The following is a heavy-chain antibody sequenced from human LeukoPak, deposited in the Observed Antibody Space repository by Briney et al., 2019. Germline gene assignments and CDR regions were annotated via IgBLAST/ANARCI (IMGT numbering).Heavy chain of an antibody. D-gene: IGHD3-22*01. CDR2: ISYDGSNK. Sequence: GGSLRLSCAASGFTFSSYGMHWVRQAPGKGLEWVAVISYDGSNKYYADSVKGRFTISRDNSKNTLYLQMNSLRAEDTAVYYCAKDLYYYDSSGYTFDYWGQGTLVTVSP. CDR3: AKDLYYYDSSGYTFDY. CDR1: GFTFSSYG. J-gene: IGHJ4*02. V-gene: IGHV3-30*18.